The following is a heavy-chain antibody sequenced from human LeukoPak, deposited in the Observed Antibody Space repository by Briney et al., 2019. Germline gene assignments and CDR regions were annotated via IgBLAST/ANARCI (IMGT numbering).Heavy chain of an antibody. CDR3: ARDYTGGWNDY. D-gene: IGHD7-27*01. Sequence: PGGSLRLSCEAAGFTFSRYWMSWVRQAAGKGLECVAKIKEDGSEAHYVDSVKGRFTISRDNAKKSLYLQMNSLRAEDTAVYYCARDYTGGWNDYWGQGRRVTVSS. V-gene: IGHV3-7*01. CDR2: IKEDGSEA. J-gene: IGHJ4*02. CDR1: GFTFSRYW.